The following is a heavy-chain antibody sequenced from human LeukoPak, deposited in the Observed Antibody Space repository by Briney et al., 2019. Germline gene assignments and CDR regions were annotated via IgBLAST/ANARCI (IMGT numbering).Heavy chain of an antibody. CDR3: ARDPSYSSGWYSRAFDI. V-gene: IGHV4-34*01. D-gene: IGHD6-19*01. CDR2: IYHSGST. CDR1: GGSFSGYY. Sequence: SETLSLTCAVYGGSFSGYYWSWIRQPPGKGLEWIGSIYHSGSTYYNPSLKSRVTISVDTSKNQFSLKLSSVTAADTAVYYCARDPSYSSGWYSRAFDIWGQGTMVTVSS. J-gene: IGHJ3*02.